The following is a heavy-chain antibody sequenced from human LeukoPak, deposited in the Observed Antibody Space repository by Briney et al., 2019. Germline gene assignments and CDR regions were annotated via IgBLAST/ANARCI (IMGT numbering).Heavy chain of an antibody. D-gene: IGHD6-6*01. CDR2: ISGSGGST. Sequence: GGSLRLSCAASGFTFSSYGMSWVRQAPGKGLEWVSAISGSGGSTYYADSVKGRFTISRDNSKNTLYLQMNSLRAEDTAVYYCARGRGAARLYYYMDVWGKGTTVTVSS. CDR3: ARGRGAARLYYYMDV. CDR1: GFTFSSYG. V-gene: IGHV3-23*01. J-gene: IGHJ6*03.